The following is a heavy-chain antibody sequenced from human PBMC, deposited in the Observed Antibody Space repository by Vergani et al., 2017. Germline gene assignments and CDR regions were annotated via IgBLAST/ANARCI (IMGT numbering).Heavy chain of an antibody. Sequence: QVQLVESGGGVVQPGRSLRLSCAASGFTFSSYAMHWVRQAPGKGLEWVAVISYDGSNKYYADSVKGRFTISRDNSKNTLYLQMNSLRAEDTAVYYCARGLNYGDYAEVYFDYWGQGTLVTVSS. V-gene: IGHV3-30-3*01. D-gene: IGHD4-17*01. CDR3: ARGLNYGDYAEVYFDY. CDR2: ISYDGSNK. CDR1: GFTFSSYA. J-gene: IGHJ4*02.